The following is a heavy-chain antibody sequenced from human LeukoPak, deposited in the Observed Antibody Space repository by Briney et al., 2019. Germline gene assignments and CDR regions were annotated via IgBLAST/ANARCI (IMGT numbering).Heavy chain of an antibody. V-gene: IGHV4-30-4*01. D-gene: IGHD2-21*01. Sequence: TSQTLSLTCTVSGVSINSGDYYWSWIRQPPGKGLEWIGYIYYSESTYYNPSLKSRLTISIDTSKNQFSLKLSSVTAADTAVYYCARVIYGDYYFYGLDVWGQGTTVTVSS. J-gene: IGHJ6*02. CDR1: GVSINSGDYY. CDR2: IYYSEST. CDR3: ARVIYGDYYFYGLDV.